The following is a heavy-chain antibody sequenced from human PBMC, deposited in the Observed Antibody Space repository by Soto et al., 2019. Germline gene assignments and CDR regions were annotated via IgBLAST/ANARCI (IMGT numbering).Heavy chain of an antibody. Sequence: GGSLRLSCAASGFTFSSYAMSWVRQAPGRGLEWVSAISGSGGSTYYADSVKGRFTISRDNSKSTLYLQMNSLRAEDTAVYYCAKGDYYGSGSLPRYWGQGTLVTVSS. J-gene: IGHJ4*02. CDR1: GFTFSSYA. CDR3: AKGDYYGSGSLPRY. CDR2: ISGSGGST. V-gene: IGHV3-23*01. D-gene: IGHD3-10*01.